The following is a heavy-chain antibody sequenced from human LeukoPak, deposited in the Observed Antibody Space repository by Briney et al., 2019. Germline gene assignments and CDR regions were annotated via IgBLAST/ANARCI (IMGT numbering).Heavy chain of an antibody. D-gene: IGHD4-17*01. CDR3: ARGDPTVTTKQNFDY. Sequence: GGSLRLSCAASGFSFSNYDMHWVRQAPGKGLEWVAVIWYDGSNKYYADSVKGRFTISRDNSKNTLYLQMNSLRVEETAVYYCARGDPTVTTKQNFDYWGQGTLVTVSS. CDR2: IWYDGSNK. CDR1: GFSFSNYD. V-gene: IGHV3-33*01. J-gene: IGHJ4*02.